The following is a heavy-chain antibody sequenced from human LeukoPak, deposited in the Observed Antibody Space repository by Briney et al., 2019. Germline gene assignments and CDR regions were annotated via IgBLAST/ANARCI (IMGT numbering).Heavy chain of an antibody. CDR2: TNSDGSTT. CDR1: GFTFSNYW. CDR3: GRGNYYGVDI. Sequence: HPGGSLRLPCAASGFTFSNYWMHWVRQAPGKGLVWVSRTNSDGSTTSHADSVKGRFTISRDNAKNTLFLQLNSLRVGDTAVYYCGRGNYYGVDIWGQGTTVTVSS. V-gene: IGHV3-74*01. J-gene: IGHJ6*02.